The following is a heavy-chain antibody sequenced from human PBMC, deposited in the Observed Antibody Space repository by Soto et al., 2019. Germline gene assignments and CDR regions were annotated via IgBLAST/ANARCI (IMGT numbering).Heavy chain of an antibody. Sequence: PGESLKITCKGSGYSFAGYWITWVRQKPGKGLEWMGRIDPSDSQTYYSPSFRGHVTISATKSITTVFLQWSSLRASDTAMYYCARQIYDSDTGPNFQYYFDSWGQGTPVTVSS. CDR1: GYSFAGYW. J-gene: IGHJ4*02. CDR3: ARQIYDSDTGPNFQYYFDS. D-gene: IGHD3-22*01. V-gene: IGHV5-10-1*01. CDR2: IDPSDSQT.